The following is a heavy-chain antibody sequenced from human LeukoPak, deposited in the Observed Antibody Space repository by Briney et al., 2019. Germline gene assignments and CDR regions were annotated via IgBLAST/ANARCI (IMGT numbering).Heavy chain of an antibody. V-gene: IGHV4-30-2*01. Sequence: SETLSLTCTVSGYAITSGGFSWNWIRQPPGKGLEWIGCIYDRGPAYYNPSLKSRFTISVDRPKNQFFLNVTSLTAADTAVYYCARQTTVTTDYWGQGTLVTVSS. D-gene: IGHD4-17*01. J-gene: IGHJ4*02. CDR2: IYDRGPA. CDR3: ARQTTVTTDY. CDR1: GYAITSGGFS.